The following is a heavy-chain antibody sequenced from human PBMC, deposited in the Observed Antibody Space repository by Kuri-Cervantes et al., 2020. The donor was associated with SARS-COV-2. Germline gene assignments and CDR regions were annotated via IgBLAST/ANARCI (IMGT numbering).Heavy chain of an antibody. CDR2: IRYDGSNK. J-gene: IGHJ3*02. V-gene: IGHV3-30*02. CDR3: AIGGWGFFGNAFDI. CDR1: GFTSSSYG. D-gene: IGHD7-27*01. Sequence: GGSLRPSCPPSGFTSSSYGMHWVRQAPGKGLEWVAFIRYDGSNKYYADSVKGRFTISRDNSKNTLYLQMNSLRAEDTAVYYCAIGGWGFFGNAFDIWGQGTMVTVSS.